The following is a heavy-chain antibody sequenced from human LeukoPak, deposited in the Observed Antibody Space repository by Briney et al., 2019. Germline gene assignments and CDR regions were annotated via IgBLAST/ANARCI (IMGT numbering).Heavy chain of an antibody. Sequence: SETLSLTCAVYGGSFSGYNWSWIRQPPGKGLEWIGEINHSGSTNYNPSLKSRVTISVDTSKNQVSLKLSSVTAADTAVYYCARSLHGSSWYRAFDIWGQGTMVTVSS. D-gene: IGHD6-13*01. CDR1: GGSFSGYN. V-gene: IGHV4-34*01. CDR2: INHSGST. CDR3: ARSLHGSSWYRAFDI. J-gene: IGHJ3*02.